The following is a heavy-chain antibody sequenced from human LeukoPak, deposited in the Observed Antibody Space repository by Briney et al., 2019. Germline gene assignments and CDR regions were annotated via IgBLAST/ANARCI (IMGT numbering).Heavy chain of an antibody. V-gene: IGHV1-18*01. Sequence: VASVKVSCKASGYTFTSYGISWVRQAPGQGLEWMGWISAYNGNTNYAQKLQGRVTMTTDTSTSTAYMELSSLRSEDTAVYYCARDRSDSGSYYYEPSNWFDPWGQGTLVTVSS. CDR1: GYTFTSYG. CDR2: ISAYNGNT. D-gene: IGHD1-26*01. J-gene: IGHJ5*02. CDR3: ARDRSDSGSYYYEPSNWFDP.